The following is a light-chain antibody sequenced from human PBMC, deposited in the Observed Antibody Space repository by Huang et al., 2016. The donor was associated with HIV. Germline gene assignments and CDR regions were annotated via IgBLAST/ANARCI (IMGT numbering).Light chain of an antibody. CDR1: QSVLYSSNNKNC. V-gene: IGKV4-1*01. Sequence: DIVMTQSPDSLAVSLGERATINCKSSQSVLYSSNNKNCLAWNQQKPGQAPKLLIYWASTRESGVPDRFSGSGSGTDFTLTSSSLQAEDVAVYYCQQYYTTPFTFGPGTKVDIK. CDR3: QQYYTTPFT. CDR2: WAS. J-gene: IGKJ3*01.